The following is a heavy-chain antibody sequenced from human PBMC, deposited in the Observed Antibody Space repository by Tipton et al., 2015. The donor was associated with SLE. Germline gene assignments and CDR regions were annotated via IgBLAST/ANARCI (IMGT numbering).Heavy chain of an antibody. Sequence: TLSLTCTVSGGSIRSNYWSWIRQPPGKGLEWIGYIYYSGSTDYNPSLKSRVTLSVDTSKNQFSLKLSSVTAADTAVYYCAKGSGWYKDWGQGTLVTVSS. CDR3: AKGSGWYKD. CDR1: GGSIRSNY. D-gene: IGHD6-19*01. J-gene: IGHJ4*02. V-gene: IGHV4-59*01. CDR2: IYYSGST.